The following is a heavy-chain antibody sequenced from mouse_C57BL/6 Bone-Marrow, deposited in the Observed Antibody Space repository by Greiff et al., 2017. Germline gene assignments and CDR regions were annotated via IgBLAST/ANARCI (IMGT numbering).Heavy chain of an antibody. J-gene: IGHJ2*01. V-gene: IGHV14-2*01. CDR3: ATVYYFDY. Sequence: VQLQQSGAELVKPGDSVKLSCTASGFNFKDYYMHWVQQRTEQGLEWIGRIDPEDGETKYAPKFTGPATITDDTSSNTSSMQLSSLTSEATTVYYYATVYYFDYWGQGTTLTVSS. CDR2: IDPEDGET. CDR1: GFNFKDYY.